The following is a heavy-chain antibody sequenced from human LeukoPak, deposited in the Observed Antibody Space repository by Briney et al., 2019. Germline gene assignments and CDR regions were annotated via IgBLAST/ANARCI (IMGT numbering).Heavy chain of an antibody. D-gene: IGHD3-10*01. V-gene: IGHV3-7*01. CDR1: GFSFTTYW. J-gene: IGHJ4*02. CDR3: AKLAKYFYGSETYYFFEH. Sequence: GESLRLSCAASGFSFTTYWMGWVRQAPGKGLEWVANINQDGTEKYCVDSVNGRFTISRDNAKNSLYLQMNSLRVEDTAVYYCAKLAKYFYGSETYYFFEHWGQGTPVTASS. CDR2: INQDGTEK.